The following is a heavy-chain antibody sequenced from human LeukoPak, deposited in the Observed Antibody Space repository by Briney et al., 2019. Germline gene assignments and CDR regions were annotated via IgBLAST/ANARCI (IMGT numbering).Heavy chain of an antibody. CDR2: INHSGST. CDR1: GGSFSGYY. CDR3: ARGLGYYDYVWGSYRSYFDY. V-gene: IGHV4-34*01. J-gene: IGHJ4*02. Sequence: SETLPLTCAVYGGSFSGYYWSWIRQPPGKGLEWIGEINHSGSTNYNPSLKSRVTISVDTSKNQFSLKLSSVTAADTAVYYCARGLGYYDYVWGSYRSYFDYWGQGTLVTVSS. D-gene: IGHD3-16*02.